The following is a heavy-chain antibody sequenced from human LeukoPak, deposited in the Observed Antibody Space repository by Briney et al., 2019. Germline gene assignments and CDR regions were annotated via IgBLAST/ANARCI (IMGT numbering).Heavy chain of an antibody. V-gene: IGHV4-61*01. CDR1: GGSVSSDSFY. J-gene: IGHJ4*02. CDR3: ARDRGWELFDY. CDR2: VYSSGST. D-gene: IGHD1-26*01. Sequence: SETLSLTCTVSGGSVSSDSFYWSWIRQPPGKGLEWIGNVYSSGSTNYNPSLKSRVTISVDTSKNQFSLKLNSVTAADTAVYYCARDRGWELFDYWGQGTLVTVSS.